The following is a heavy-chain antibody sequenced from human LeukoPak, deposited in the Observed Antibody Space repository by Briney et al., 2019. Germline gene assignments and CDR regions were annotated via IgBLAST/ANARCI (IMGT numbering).Heavy chain of an antibody. CDR2: ISSSSSYI. D-gene: IGHD2-15*01. J-gene: IGHJ4*02. V-gene: IGHV3-21*01. CDR3: ASIPRTVVAASNPIDY. CDR1: GIIFSSYA. Sequence: GGSLRLSCAASGIIFSSYAMSWVRQAPGKGLEWVSSISSSSSYIYYADSVKGRFTISRDNAKNSLYLQMNSLRAEDTAVYYCASIPRTVVAASNPIDYWGQGTLVTVSS.